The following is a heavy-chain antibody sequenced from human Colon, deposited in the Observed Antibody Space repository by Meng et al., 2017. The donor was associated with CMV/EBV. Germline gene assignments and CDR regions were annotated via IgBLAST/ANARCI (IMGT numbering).Heavy chain of an antibody. CDR3: ARALSLDSSPYY. CDR1: AGSVSSADYY. J-gene: IGHJ4*02. V-gene: IGHV4-30-4*08. D-gene: IGHD3/OR15-3a*01. Sequence: CTVSAGSVSSADYYWNWIRQTPGKGLEWIGYSYLNGNPHYSPSLKGRVEISIDPSKNQFSLKLASVTAADTAVYYCARALSLDSSPYYWGQGTLVTVSS. CDR2: SYLNGNP.